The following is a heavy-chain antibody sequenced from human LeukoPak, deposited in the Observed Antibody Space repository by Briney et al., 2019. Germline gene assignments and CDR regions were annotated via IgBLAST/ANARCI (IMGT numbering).Heavy chain of an antibody. CDR3: GKSAPSGFDP. CDR1: GYTFTTYA. CDR2: INAGNGDA. J-gene: IGHJ5*02. Sequence: RASVNVSFKASGYTFTTYAIHWVRQAPGRSLEWMGRINAGNGDAKYSQNFHDRITITRDTSASTVYMELTSLRSEDTAVYYCGKSAPSGFDPWGQGTLVTVSS. V-gene: IGHV1-3*01.